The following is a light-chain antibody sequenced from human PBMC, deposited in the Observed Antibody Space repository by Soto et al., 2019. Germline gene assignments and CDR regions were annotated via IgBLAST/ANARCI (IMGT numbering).Light chain of an antibody. J-gene: IGLJ2*01. V-gene: IGLV1-44*01. CDR2: SND. CDR1: GSNIGSNT. Sequence: QSALTQPPSASGTPGQRVTISCSGSGSNIGSNTVNWYQQLPGTAPKVVIHSNDQRPSGVPDRFSASKSGTSASLAISGLQSEDEADYYCEAWDDSLSGPVFGGGTKLTVL. CDR3: EAWDDSLSGPV.